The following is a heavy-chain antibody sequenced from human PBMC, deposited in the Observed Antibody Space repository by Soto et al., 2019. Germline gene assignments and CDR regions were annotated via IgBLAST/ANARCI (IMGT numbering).Heavy chain of an antibody. J-gene: IGHJ6*03. CDR1: GFTFDDYA. Sequence: PGGSLRLSCAASGFTFDDYAMHWVRQGPGKGLEWVSGISWNSGSIAYADTVKGRFTISRDNAKNSLFLQMNNLGTEDTALYYCVKDHHHLNVVVPAAISYMDVWGKGTTVTVSS. CDR3: VKDHHHLNVVVPAAISYMDV. CDR2: ISWNSGSI. V-gene: IGHV3-9*01. D-gene: IGHD2-2*01.